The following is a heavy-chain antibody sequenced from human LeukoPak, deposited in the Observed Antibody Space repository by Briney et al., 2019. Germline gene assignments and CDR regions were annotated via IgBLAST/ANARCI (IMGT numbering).Heavy chain of an antibody. CDR2: INPYSGDT. CDR1: GYTFTGYH. CDR3: ARDQGSLTRSWYTGY. V-gene: IGHV1-2*06. J-gene: IGHJ4*02. D-gene: IGHD6-13*01. Sequence: RASVKVSCNASGYTFTGYHIHWVRQAPGQGLEWMGRINPYSGDTNFAQKFQGRVTMTRDTSITTAYMDLSSLTPDDTAVYLCARDQGSLTRSWYTGYWGQGTQVTVSS.